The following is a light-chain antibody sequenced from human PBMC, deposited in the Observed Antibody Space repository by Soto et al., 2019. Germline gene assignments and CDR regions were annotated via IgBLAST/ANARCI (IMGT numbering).Light chain of an antibody. J-gene: IGLJ1*01. CDR2: DVS. Sequence: QSALTQPASVSGSPGQSITISCTGASNVVDAYNYVSWYQQHPGRVPKLMIYDVSSRPSGVSDRFSGSKSGNTASLTISGLQAEDEADYYCSSYTTSLTYVFGTGTKVTVL. CDR3: SSYTTSLTYV. V-gene: IGLV2-14*01. CDR1: SNVVDAYNY.